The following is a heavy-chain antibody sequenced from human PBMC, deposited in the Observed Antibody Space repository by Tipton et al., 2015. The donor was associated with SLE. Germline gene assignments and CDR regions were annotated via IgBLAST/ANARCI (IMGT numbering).Heavy chain of an antibody. Sequence: TLSLTCTVSGGSISSSSYYWGWIRQPPGKGLEWIGSIYYSGSTNYNPSLKSRVTISVDKSKNQFSLKLSSVTAADTAVYYCARGLTLGYCSSTSCYKNYYYGMDVWGQGTTVTVSS. CDR3: ARGLTLGYCSSTSCYKNYYYGMDV. CDR2: IYYSGST. J-gene: IGHJ6*02. D-gene: IGHD2-2*02. V-gene: IGHV4-39*07. CDR1: GGSISSSSYY.